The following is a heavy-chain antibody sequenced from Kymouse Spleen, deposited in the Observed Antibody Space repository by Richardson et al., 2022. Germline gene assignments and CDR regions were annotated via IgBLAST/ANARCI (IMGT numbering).Heavy chain of an antibody. CDR2: INHSGST. D-gene: IGHD3-9*01. Sequence: QVQLQQWGAGLLKPSETLSLTCAVYGGSFSGYYWSWIRQPPGKGLEWIGEINHSGSTNYNPSLKSRVTISVDTSKNQFSLKLSSVTAADTAVYYCAADILTGYYTYWGQGTLVTVSS. V-gene: IGHV4-34*01. CDR3: AADILTGYYTY. CDR1: GGSFSGYY. J-gene: IGHJ4*02.